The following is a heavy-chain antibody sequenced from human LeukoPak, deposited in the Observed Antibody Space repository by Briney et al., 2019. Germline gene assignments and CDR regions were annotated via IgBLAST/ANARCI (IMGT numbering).Heavy chain of an antibody. J-gene: IGHJ6*03. CDR2: IIPIFGTA. V-gene: IGHV1-69*05. CDR3: ARGPIVGATGGYYMDV. Sequence: SVKVSCKESGGTFSSYAISWVRQAPGQGLEWMGRIIPIFGTANYAQKFQGRVTITTDESTSTAYMELSSLRSEDTAVYYCARGPIVGATGGYYMDVWGKGTTVTVSS. D-gene: IGHD1-26*01. CDR1: GGTFSSYA.